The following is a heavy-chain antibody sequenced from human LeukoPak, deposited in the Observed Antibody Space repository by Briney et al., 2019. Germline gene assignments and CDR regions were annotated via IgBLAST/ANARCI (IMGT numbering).Heavy chain of an antibody. CDR1: GFTLRNYA. D-gene: IGHD4-17*01. V-gene: IGHV3-23*01. Sequence: GGSLRLSCAASGFTLRNYAMNWVRQAPGKGLEWVSTISGSGDSTYYADSVKSRFSISRDNSKNTLYLQMNSLRAEDTAVYYCAKQDPVTTFFDYWGQGTLVTVSS. J-gene: IGHJ4*02. CDR3: AKQDPVTTFFDY. CDR2: ISGSGDST.